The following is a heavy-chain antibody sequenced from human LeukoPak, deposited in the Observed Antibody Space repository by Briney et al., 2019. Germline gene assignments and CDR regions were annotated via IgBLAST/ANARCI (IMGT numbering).Heavy chain of an antibody. CDR2: INPNSGGT. J-gene: IGHJ5*02. D-gene: IGHD1-26*01. Sequence: EASVKVSCKASGYTFTGYYMHWVRQAPGQGLEWMGWINPNSGGTNYAQKFQGRVTITRDTSISTAYMELSRLRSDDTAVYYCARDLYPIVGAKWFWFDPRGQGTLVTVSS. CDR1: GYTFTGYY. CDR3: ARDLYPIVGAKWFWFDP. V-gene: IGHV1-2*02.